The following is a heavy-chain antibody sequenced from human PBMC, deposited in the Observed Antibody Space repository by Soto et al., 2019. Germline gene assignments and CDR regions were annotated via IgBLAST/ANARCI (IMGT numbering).Heavy chain of an antibody. CDR3: AGGGVRGVMSRSRGYYGVDH. CDR1: GYSFTSYW. Sequence: PGESLKISCKGTGYSFTSYWIGWVRQMPGKGLEWMGIIYPGDSDTRYSPSFQGQVTISADKSISTAYLQWSSLKASDTAMYYCAGGGVRGVMSRSRGYYGVDHGVQGTPSTVPS. CDR2: IYPGDSDT. D-gene: IGHD3-10*01. J-gene: IGHJ4*03. V-gene: IGHV5-51*01.